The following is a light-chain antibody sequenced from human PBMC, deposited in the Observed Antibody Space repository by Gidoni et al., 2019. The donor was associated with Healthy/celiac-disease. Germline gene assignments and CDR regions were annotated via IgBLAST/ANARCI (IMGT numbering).Light chain of an antibody. J-gene: IGLJ2*01. V-gene: IGLV3-1*01. CDR1: KLGDKY. CDR3: QAWDSSTDVV. Sequence: SFELPRPPQFSLSPGQTASITCSGDKLGDKYACWYQQKPGQSPVLVIYQDSKRPSGIPERFSGSNSGNTATLTISGTQAMDEADYYCQAWDSSTDVVFGGGTKLTVL. CDR2: QDS.